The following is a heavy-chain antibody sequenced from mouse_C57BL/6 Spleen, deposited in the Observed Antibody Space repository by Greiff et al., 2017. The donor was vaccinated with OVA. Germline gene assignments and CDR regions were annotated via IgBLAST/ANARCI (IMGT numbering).Heavy chain of an antibody. CDR3: ARSGGGSGYFDV. CDR1: GYTFTSYW. CDR2: IDPSDSYT. Sequence: VKLQQPGAELVMPGASVKLSCKASGYTFTSYWMHWVKQRPGQGLEWIGEIDPSDSYTNYNQKFKGKSTLTVDKSSSTAYMQLSSLTSEDSAVYYCARSGGGSGYFDVWGTGTTVTVSS. V-gene: IGHV1-69*01. J-gene: IGHJ1*03. D-gene: IGHD1-1*01.